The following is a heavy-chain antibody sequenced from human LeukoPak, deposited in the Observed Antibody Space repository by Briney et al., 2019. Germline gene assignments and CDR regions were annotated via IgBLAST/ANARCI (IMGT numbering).Heavy chain of an antibody. CDR1: GYTLTSYD. CDR3: ARRLATYDAFDI. D-gene: IGHD5-12*01. Sequence: ASMKVSCKASGYTLTSYDINWVRQATGQGLEWMGWMNPNSGNTGYAQKFQGRVTMTRNTSISTAYMELSSLRSEDTAVYYCARRLATYDAFDIWGQGTMVTVSS. J-gene: IGHJ3*02. CDR2: MNPNSGNT. V-gene: IGHV1-8*01.